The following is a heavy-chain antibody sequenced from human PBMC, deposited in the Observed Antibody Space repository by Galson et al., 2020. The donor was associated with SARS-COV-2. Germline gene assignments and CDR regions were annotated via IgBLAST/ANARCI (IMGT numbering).Heavy chain of an antibody. V-gene: IGHV2-5*02. CDR3: AHRLNTALLYYFDY. D-gene: IGHD2-15*01. Sequence: VSGPTLVKPTQTLTLTCTFSGFSPSTSGAGVGWIRQPPGQALEWLALIYWDDDKRYSPSLKSRLTITKDTSKNQVVLTMTNMDPVDKATYCCAHRLNTALLYYFDYWGQGTLVTVSS. J-gene: IGHJ4*02. CDR2: IYWDDDK. CDR1: GFSPSTSGAG.